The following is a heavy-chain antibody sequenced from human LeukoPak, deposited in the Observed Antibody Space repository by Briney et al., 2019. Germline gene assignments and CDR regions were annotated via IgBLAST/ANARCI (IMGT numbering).Heavy chain of an antibody. V-gene: IGHV4-39*07. J-gene: IGHJ4*02. CDR1: GGSISSSSYY. D-gene: IGHD2-2*01. CDR3: ARGDIVVVPAAIPFDY. Sequence: SETLSLTCTVSGGSISSSSYYWGWIPQPPGKGLEWIGCIYYSGSTYYNPSLKSRVTISVDTSKNQFSLKLSSVTAADTAVYYCARGDIVVVPAAIPFDYWGQGTLVTVSS. CDR2: IYYSGST.